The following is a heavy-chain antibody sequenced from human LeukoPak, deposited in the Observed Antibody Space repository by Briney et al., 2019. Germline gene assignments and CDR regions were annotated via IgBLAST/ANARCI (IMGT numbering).Heavy chain of an antibody. CDR1: GFTFSSYA. V-gene: IGHV3-30-3*01. J-gene: IGHJ4*02. CDR2: ISYDGSNK. D-gene: IGHD3-10*01. Sequence: PGGSLRLSCAASGFTFSSYAMHWVRQAPGKGLEWVAVISYDGSNKFYADSVKGRFPLSRDNSKNTLYLQMNSLRIEDTAVYYCGRGSVGFGELNYWGQGTLVTVSS. CDR3: GRGSVGFGELNY.